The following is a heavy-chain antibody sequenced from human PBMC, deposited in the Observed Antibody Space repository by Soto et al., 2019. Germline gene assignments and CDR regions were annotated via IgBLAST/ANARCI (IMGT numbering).Heavy chain of an antibody. J-gene: IGHJ4*02. Sequence: ASVKVSCKASGDTFTSYYMHWVRQAPGQGLEWMGIINPSGGSTSYAQKFQGRVTMTRDTSTSTVYMELSSLRSEDTAVYYCARDLNYDILTGYYGSLDYWGQGTLVTVSS. D-gene: IGHD3-9*01. CDR2: INPSGGST. CDR3: ARDLNYDILTGYYGSLDY. V-gene: IGHV1-46*01. CDR1: GDTFTSYY.